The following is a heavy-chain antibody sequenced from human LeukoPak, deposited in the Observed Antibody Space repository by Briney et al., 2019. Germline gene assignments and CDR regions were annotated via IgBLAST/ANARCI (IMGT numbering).Heavy chain of an antibody. J-gene: IGHJ6*03. Sequence: SETLSLTCTVCGGSISSYYWSWIPQPPGKGLEGIGYIYYSGSTNYNTSLKSRVTISVDTSKNQFSLKLRSVTGADTDVYSCAGVLSENWGYPGYYYYYMDVWGKGTTVTVSS. CDR1: GGSISSYY. CDR2: IYYSGST. CDR3: AGVLSENWGYPGYYYYYMDV. V-gene: IGHV4-59*01. D-gene: IGHD7-27*01.